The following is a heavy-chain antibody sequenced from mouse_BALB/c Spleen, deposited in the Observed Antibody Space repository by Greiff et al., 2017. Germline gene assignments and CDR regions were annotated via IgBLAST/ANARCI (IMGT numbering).Heavy chain of an antibody. Sequence: VQLQQSGAELVRPGTSVKVTCKASGYAFTNYLIEWVKQRPGQGLEWIGVINPGSGGTNYNEKFKGKATLTADKSSSTAYMQLSSLTSDDSAVYFCARLTVDYWGQGTTLTVSS. J-gene: IGHJ2*01. CDR3: ARLTVDY. D-gene: IGHD4-1*01. V-gene: IGHV1-54*01. CDR2: INPGSGGT. CDR1: GYAFTNYL.